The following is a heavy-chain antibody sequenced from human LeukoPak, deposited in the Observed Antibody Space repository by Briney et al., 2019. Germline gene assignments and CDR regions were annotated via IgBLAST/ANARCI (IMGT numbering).Heavy chain of an antibody. V-gene: IGHV3-48*01. CDR3: ARGRDTAMVYFDY. J-gene: IGHJ4*02. CDR1: GFTFSSYS. CDR2: VSSSSSTT. D-gene: IGHD5-18*01. Sequence: GGSLRLSCAASGFTFSSYSMNWVRQAPGKGLEWVSYVSSSSSTTYYADSVKGRFTISRDNSKNTLYLQMNSLRAEDTAVYYCARGRDTAMVYFDYWGQGALVTVSS.